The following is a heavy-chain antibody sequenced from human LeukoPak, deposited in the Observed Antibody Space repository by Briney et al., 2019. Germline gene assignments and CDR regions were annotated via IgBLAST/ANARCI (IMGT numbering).Heavy chain of an antibody. J-gene: IGHJ4*02. V-gene: IGHV3-23*01. CDR2: VSARGDST. D-gene: IGHD4-17*01. CDR3: ARGAYGDYDY. Sequence: GVSLRLSCAASGFTFNAYSMTWVRQAPGKGLEWVSSVSARGDSTYYADSVEGRFTISRDNSNNTLYLQMNSLRAEDTALYYCARGAYGDYDYWGQGTLVTVSS. CDR1: GFTFNAYS.